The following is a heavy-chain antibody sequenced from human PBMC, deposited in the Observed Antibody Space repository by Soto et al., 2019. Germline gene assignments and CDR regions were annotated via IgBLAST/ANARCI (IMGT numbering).Heavy chain of an antibody. Sequence: EAQLVESGGGLVQPGGSLRLSCTESAFTFSGDWMHWVRQAPGKGLVWVSRLGPHWNAINYADSVKGRFTISRDNAKNTLYLQMNRLRAEDTAVYFCTRETFGARYSWGQGTLVTVSS. V-gene: IGHV3-74*01. CDR1: AFTFSGDW. D-gene: IGHD3-10*01. CDR3: TRETFGARYS. CDR2: LGPHWNAI. J-gene: IGHJ4*02.